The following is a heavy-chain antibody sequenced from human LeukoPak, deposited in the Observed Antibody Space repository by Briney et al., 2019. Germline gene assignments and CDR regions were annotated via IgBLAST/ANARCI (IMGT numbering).Heavy chain of an antibody. CDR1: GFTFSNYS. D-gene: IGHD1-26*01. J-gene: IGHJ4*02. V-gene: IGHV3-48*04. CDR2: ISRSGSTI. CDR3: ARDGGLSGTYPDY. Sequence: GGSPRLSCAASGFTFSNYSMNWVRQAPGKGLEWVSYISRSGSTIYYADYAKGRFTISRDNAKNSLYLQMNSLRVEDTAVYYCARDGGLSGTYPDYWGQGTLVTVPS.